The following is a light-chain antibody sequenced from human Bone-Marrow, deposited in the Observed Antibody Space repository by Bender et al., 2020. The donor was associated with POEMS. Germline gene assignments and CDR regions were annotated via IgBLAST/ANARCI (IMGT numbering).Light chain of an antibody. CDR1: SSNIGTNP. CDR2: IYN. Sequence: QSVLTQPPSASGTPGQRVTISCSGSSSNIGTNPLNCYHQLPGTAPKLLIYIYNKRPAGVPDRFSGSKSGTSASLAISGLQSEDEADYYCAAWEDSLNGWVFGGGTKLTVL. V-gene: IGLV1-44*01. CDR3: AAWEDSLNGWV. J-gene: IGLJ3*02.